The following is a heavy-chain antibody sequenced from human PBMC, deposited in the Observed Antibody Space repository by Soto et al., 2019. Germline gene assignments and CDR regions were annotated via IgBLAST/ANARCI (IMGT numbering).Heavy chain of an antibody. D-gene: IGHD3-22*01. CDR2: ISSSSSYI. CDR3: ARDIDYYDSSGYQDY. J-gene: IGHJ4*02. V-gene: IGHV3-21*01. Sequence: GGSLRLSCAASGFTFSSYSMNWVRQAPGKGLEWVSSISSSSSYIYYADSVKGRFTISRDNAENSLYLQMNSLRAEDTAVYYCARDIDYYDSSGYQDYWGQGSLV. CDR1: GFTFSSYS.